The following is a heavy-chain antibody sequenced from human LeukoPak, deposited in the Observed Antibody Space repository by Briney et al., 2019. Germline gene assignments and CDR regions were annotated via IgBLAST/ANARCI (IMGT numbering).Heavy chain of an antibody. J-gene: IGHJ6*02. Sequence: SETLSLTCTVSGGSISSYYWSWIRQPAGKGLEWIGRVYSTGSTNYNPSLKSRVTMSVDTSKNQFSLKLSSVTAADTAVYYCARTVGYCSSTSCYYYGMDVWGQGTTVTVSS. CDR2: VYSTGST. V-gene: IGHV4-4*07. D-gene: IGHD2-2*01. CDR3: ARTVGYCSSTSCYYYGMDV. CDR1: GGSISSYY.